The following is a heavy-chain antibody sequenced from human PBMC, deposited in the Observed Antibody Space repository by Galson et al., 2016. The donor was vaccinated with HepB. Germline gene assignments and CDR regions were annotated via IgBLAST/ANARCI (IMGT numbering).Heavy chain of an antibody. CDR1: GFTVTSTY. CDR2: ILSAGST. J-gene: IGHJ4*02. Sequence: SLRLSCAASGFTVTSTYMTWVRQAPGKGLEWVSVILSAGSTYYADSVKGRFKISRDNSKNTVYLQVKSLRVEDTAVYYCARGDDYVWGSYRLDYWGQGTLVTVSS. CDR3: ARGDDYVWGSYRLDY. D-gene: IGHD3-16*02. V-gene: IGHV3-66*01.